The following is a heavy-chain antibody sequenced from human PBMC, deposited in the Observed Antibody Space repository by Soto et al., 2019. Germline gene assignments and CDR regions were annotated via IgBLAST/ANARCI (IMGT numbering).Heavy chain of an antibody. V-gene: IGHV4-34*01. D-gene: IGHD2-8*01. CDR2: INHSGST. J-gene: IGHJ2*01. CDR3: ARGVVLMVYAIGHFDL. CDR1: GGSFSGYY. Sequence: QVQLQQWGAGLLKPSETLSLTCAVYGGSFSGYYWSWIRQPPGKGLEWIGEINHSGSTNYNPSLKSRVTISVDTSKNHFSLKLSSVTAADTAVYYCARGVVLMVYAIGHFDLWGRGTLVTVSS.